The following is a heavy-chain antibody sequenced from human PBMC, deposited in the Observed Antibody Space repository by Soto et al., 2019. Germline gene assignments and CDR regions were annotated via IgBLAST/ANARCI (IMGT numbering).Heavy chain of an antibody. Sequence: HPGGSLRLSCAASGFTFSSYAMSWVRQAPGKGLEWVSAISGSGGSTYYADSVKGRFTISRDNSKNTLYLQMNSLRAEDTAVYYCAKDPRKETTIRYDYVWGSYRPSGYYFDYWGQGTLVTVSS. CDR1: GFTFSSYA. CDR2: ISGSGGST. V-gene: IGHV3-23*01. J-gene: IGHJ4*02. D-gene: IGHD3-16*02. CDR3: AKDPRKETTIRYDYVWGSYRPSGYYFDY.